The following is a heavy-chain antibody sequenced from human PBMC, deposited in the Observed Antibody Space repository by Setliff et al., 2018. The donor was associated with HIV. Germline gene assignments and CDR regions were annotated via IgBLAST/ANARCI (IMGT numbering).Heavy chain of an antibody. CDR3: ASLPYSSGWVDY. CDR1: GYFINNGYY. CDR2: FSHSEST. J-gene: IGHJ4*02. V-gene: IGHV4-38-2*01. D-gene: IGHD6-19*01. Sequence: SETLSLTCAVSGYFINNGYYWGWIRQPPGKGLEWIGSFSHSESTYYNPSLKSRVTILLDTAKNQFSLNLSSVAAADTAVYYCASLPYSSGWVDYWGQGTLVTVSS.